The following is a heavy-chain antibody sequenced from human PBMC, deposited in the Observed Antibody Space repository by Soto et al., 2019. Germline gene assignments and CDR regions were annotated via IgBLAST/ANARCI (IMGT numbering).Heavy chain of an antibody. J-gene: IGHJ4*02. V-gene: IGHV3-33*01. CDR2: IWYDGSNK. D-gene: IGHD2-8*01. CDR1: GFTFSSYG. CDR3: ARTPDCTNGVCSAGFDY. Sequence: PGGSLRLSCAASGFTFSSYGMHWVRQAPGKGLEWVAVIWYDGSNKYYADSVKGRFTISRDNSKNTLYLQMNSLRAEDTAVYYCARTPDCTNGVCSAGFDYWGQGTLVTVSS.